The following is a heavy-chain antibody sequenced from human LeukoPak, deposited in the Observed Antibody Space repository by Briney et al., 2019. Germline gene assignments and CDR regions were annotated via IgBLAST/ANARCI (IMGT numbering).Heavy chain of an antibody. Sequence: ASVKVSCKASGYTFTSYGISWVRQAPGQGLEWMGIINPSGGSTSYAQKFQGRVTMTRDTSTSTVYMELSSLRSEDTAVYYCARAPERWPFDYWGQGTLVTVSS. CDR2: INPSGGST. J-gene: IGHJ4*02. V-gene: IGHV1-46*01. D-gene: IGHD6-19*01. CDR3: ARAPERWPFDY. CDR1: GYTFTSYG.